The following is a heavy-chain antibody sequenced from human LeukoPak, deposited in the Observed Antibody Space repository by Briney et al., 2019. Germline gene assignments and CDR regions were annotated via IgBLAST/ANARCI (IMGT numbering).Heavy chain of an antibody. J-gene: IGHJ4*02. CDR1: GFTFSSYW. D-gene: IGHD3-10*01. V-gene: IGHV3-7*01. CDR2: IKQDGSEK. Sequence: GGSLRLSCAASGFTFSSYWMSWVRQAPGKGLEWVANIKQDGSEKYYVDSVKGRLTISRDNAKNSLYLQMNSLRAEDTAVYYCARDLPYYGSGSPGYWGQGTLVTVSS. CDR3: ARDLPYYGSGSPGY.